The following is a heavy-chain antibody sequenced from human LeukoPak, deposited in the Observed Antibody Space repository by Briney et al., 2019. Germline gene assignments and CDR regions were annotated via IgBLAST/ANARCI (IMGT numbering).Heavy chain of an antibody. D-gene: IGHD3-3*01. CDR1: GYTFTCYD. Sequence: ASVKVSCKASGYTFTCYDINWVRQATGQGLEWMGWMNPNSGNTGYAQKFQGRVTMTRNTSISTAYMELSSLRSEDTAVYYCARGPRYYDFWSGYSRLYYYYGMDVWGQGTTVTVSS. CDR3: ARGPRYYDFWSGYSRLYYYYGMDV. V-gene: IGHV1-8*01. J-gene: IGHJ6*02. CDR2: MNPNSGNT.